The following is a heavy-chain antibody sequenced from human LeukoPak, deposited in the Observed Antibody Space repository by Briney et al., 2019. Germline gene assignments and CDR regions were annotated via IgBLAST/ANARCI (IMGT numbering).Heavy chain of an antibody. D-gene: IGHD1-26*01. CDR1: GFTFSSYA. V-gene: IGHV3-23*01. Sequence: GGSLRLSCAASGFTFSSYAMSWVRQAPGKGLEWVSAISGSGGSTYYADSVKGRFTISRDNSKNTLYLQMNSLRAEDTAVYYCARDPALSSVGARGIYYYYGMDVWGQGTTVTVSS. CDR2: ISGSGGST. J-gene: IGHJ6*02. CDR3: ARDPALSSVGARGIYYYYGMDV.